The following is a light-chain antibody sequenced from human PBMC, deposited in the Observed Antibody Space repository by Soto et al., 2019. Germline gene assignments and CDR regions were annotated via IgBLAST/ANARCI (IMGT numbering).Light chain of an antibody. CDR2: DVS. J-gene: IGLJ2*01. V-gene: IGLV2-14*01. CDR3: SSYTSSSTLYVV. CDR1: SSDVGGYNY. Sequence: QSALTQPASVSGSPGQSITISCTGTSSDVGGYNYVSWYQQHPGKAPKLMIYDVSNRPSGGSNRFSGSKSGNTASLTISGLQAEDEADYYCSSYTSSSTLYVVFGGGTKLTV.